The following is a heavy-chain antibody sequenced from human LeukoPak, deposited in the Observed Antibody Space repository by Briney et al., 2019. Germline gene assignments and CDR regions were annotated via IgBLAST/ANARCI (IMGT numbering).Heavy chain of an antibody. Sequence: GGSLRLSCAASGFTFSDYYMSWVRQAPGKGLEWVAVISYDGSNKYYADSVKGRFTISRDNSKNTLYLQMNSLRAEDTAVYYCAKLFGSSSPFDYWGQGTLVTVSS. CDR2: ISYDGSNK. J-gene: IGHJ4*02. CDR1: GFTFSDYY. D-gene: IGHD6-6*01. CDR3: AKLFGSSSPFDY. V-gene: IGHV3-30*18.